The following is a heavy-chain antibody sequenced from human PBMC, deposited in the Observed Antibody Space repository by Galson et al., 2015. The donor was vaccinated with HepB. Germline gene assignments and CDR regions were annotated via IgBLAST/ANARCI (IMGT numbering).Heavy chain of an antibody. CDR3: TTESTPPDYYYDSSGYYVRRGLDFDI. V-gene: IGHV3-15*01. Sequence: SLRLSCAASGFTFSNAWMSWVRQAPGKGLEWVGRIKSKTDGGTTDYAAPVKGRFTISRDDSKNTLYLQMNSLKTEDTAVYYCTTESTPPDYYYDSSGYYVRRGLDFDIWGQGTMVTVSS. J-gene: IGHJ3*02. CDR2: IKSKTDGGTT. D-gene: IGHD3-22*01. CDR1: GFTFSNAW.